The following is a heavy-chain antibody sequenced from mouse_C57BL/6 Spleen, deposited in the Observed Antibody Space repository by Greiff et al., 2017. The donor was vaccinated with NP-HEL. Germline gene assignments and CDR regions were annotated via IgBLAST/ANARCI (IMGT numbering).Heavy chain of an antibody. D-gene: IGHD1-1*01. J-gene: IGHJ2*01. CDR2: IYPRSGNT. CDR3: ARHYGSSYYDY. Sequence: VQLQQSGAELARPGASVKLSCKASGYTFTSYGISWVKQRTGQGLEWIGEIYPRSGNTYYNEKFKGKATLTADKSSSTAYMELRSLTSEDAAVYFCARHYGSSYYDYWGQGTTLTVSS. V-gene: IGHV1-81*01. CDR1: GYTFTSYG.